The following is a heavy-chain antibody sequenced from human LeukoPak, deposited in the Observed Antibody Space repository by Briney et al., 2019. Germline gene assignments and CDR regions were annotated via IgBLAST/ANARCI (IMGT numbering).Heavy chain of an antibody. D-gene: IGHD2-2*01. J-gene: IGHJ4*02. Sequence: ASVKVSCKASGYTFTSYGISWVRQAPGQGGEWRGWISAYNGNTNYTQKLHGRVTIPTVSSTSTAYMELRSLRSDDTAVYYCASAESLGYCSSTSCPYYFDYWGQGTLVSVSS. CDR1: GYTFTSYG. CDR3: ASAESLGYCSSTSCPYYFDY. CDR2: ISAYNGNT. V-gene: IGHV1-18*01.